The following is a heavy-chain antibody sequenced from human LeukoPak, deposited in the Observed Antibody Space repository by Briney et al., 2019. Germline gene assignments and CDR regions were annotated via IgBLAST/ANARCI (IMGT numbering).Heavy chain of an antibody. CDR2: IYTSGST. V-gene: IGHV4-4*07. Sequence: SETLSLTCTVSGGSISSYYWSWIRQLAGKGLEWIGRIYTSGSTNYNPSLKSRVTMSVDTSKNQFSLKLSSVTAADTAVYYCARDQGVVVPAAMAHWGQGTLVTVSS. CDR1: GGSISSYY. CDR3: ARDQGVVVPAAMAH. D-gene: IGHD2-2*01. J-gene: IGHJ4*02.